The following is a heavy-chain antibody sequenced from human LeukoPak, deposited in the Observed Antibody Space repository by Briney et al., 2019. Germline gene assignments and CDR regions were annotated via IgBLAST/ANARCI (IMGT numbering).Heavy chain of an antibody. Sequence: GSLRLSCAASGFTFSNYSMNWVRQAPGKGLEWVSSISSSSSYIYYADSVKGRFTISRDNAKNSLYLQMNSLRAEDTAVYYCASRYGGYGHLDYWGQGTLVTVSS. CDR3: ASRYGGYGHLDY. J-gene: IGHJ4*02. V-gene: IGHV3-21*01. D-gene: IGHD5-12*01. CDR2: ISSSSSYI. CDR1: GFTFSNYS.